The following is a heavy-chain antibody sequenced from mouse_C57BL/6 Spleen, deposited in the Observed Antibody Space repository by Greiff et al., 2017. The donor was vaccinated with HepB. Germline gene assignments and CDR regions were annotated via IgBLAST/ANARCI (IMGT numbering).Heavy chain of an antibody. CDR3: ARDRIYDYDGPWYFDV. V-gene: IGHV3-1*01. D-gene: IGHD2-4*01. CDR2: ISYSGST. CDR1: GYSITSGYD. Sequence: EVKLMESGPGMVKPSQSLSLTCTVTGYSITSGYDWHWIRHFPGNKLEWMGYISYSGSTNYNPSLKSRISITHDTSKNHFFLKLNSVTTEDTATYYCARDRIYDYDGPWYFDVWGTGTTVTVSS. J-gene: IGHJ1*03.